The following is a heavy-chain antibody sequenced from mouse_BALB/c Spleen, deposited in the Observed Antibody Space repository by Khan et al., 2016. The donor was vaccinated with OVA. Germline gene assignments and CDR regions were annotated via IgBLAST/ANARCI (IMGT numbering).Heavy chain of an antibody. Sequence: EVELVESGGGLVKPGGSLKLSCAASGFTFSSYAMSWVRQTPEKRLEWVATISSGGSYTYFPDSVKGRFTISRDTVKNTLFLQMSSLRSEDTAMYYCARPPFTTAWYFDVWGAGTTVTVSS. CDR2: ISSGGSYT. CDR3: ARPPFTTAWYFDV. V-gene: IGHV5-9-3*01. J-gene: IGHJ1*01. CDR1: GFTFSSYA. D-gene: IGHD1-2*01.